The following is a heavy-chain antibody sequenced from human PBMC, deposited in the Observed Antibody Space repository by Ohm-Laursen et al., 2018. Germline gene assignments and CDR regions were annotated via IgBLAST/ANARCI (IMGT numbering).Heavy chain of an antibody. CDR1: GGSISSAGYY. CDR2: IYYSGST. J-gene: IGHJ4*02. CDR3: ARVSRRDGYNPLDY. V-gene: IGHV4-31*03. D-gene: IGHD5-24*01. Sequence: SQTLSLTCTVSGGSISSAGYYWSWIRQHPGKGLEWIGYIYYSGSTNYNPSLKSRVTISVDTSKNQFSLKLSSVTAADTAVYYCARVSRRDGYNPLDYWGQGTLVTVSS.